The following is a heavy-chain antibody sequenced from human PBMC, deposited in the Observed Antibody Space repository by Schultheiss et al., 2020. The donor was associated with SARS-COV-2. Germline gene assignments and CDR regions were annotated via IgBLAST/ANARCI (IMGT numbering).Heavy chain of an antibody. J-gene: IGHJ6*03. CDR1: GFTFSSYG. Sequence: GGSLRLSCAASGFTFSSYGMHWVRQAPGKGLEWVAVIWYDGSNKYYADSVKGRFTISRDNSKNTLYLQMNSLIAEDTAVYYCSRNSWFRHYSYYYMDVWGKGTTVTVS. CDR3: SRNSWFRHYSYYYMDV. V-gene: IGHV3-33*08. CDR2: IWYDGSNK. D-gene: IGHD2-8*02.